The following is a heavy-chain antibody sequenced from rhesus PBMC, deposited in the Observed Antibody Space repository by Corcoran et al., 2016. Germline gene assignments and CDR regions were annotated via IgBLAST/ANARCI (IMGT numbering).Heavy chain of an antibody. Sequence: QLQLQESGPGLVKPSETLSLTCAVSGSSIRSGYGWSWLRQPPGKGLEWIGYISYSGSTSYNPSLTSRVPISRYTSKSQFSLKLSSVTAADTAVYYCAAGYSSGWYDYGLDSWGQGVIVTVSS. J-gene: IGHJ6*01. CDR3: AAGYSSGWYDYGLDS. D-gene: IGHD6-31*01. V-gene: IGHV4-122*02. CDR2: ISYSGST. CDR1: GSSIRSGYG.